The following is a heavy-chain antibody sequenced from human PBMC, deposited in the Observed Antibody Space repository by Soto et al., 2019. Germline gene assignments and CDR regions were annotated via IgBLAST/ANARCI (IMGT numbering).Heavy chain of an antibody. J-gene: IGHJ2*01. CDR1: GGSISSGGYS. Sequence: PSETLSLTCTVSGGSISSGGYSWSWIRQPPGKGLEWIGYIYHSGSTYYNPSLKSRVTISVDRSKNQFSLKLSSVTAADTAVYYCAREAPGALGYCSGGSCPRGWYFDLWGRGTLVTVSS. CDR2: IYHSGST. D-gene: IGHD2-15*01. CDR3: AREAPGALGYCSGGSCPRGWYFDL. V-gene: IGHV4-30-2*01.